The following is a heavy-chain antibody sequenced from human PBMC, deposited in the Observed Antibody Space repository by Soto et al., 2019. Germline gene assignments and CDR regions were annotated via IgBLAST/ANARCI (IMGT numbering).Heavy chain of an antibody. CDR2: IYPGDSDT. Sequence: PGESLKISCKGSGYIFTDYWIGWVRQLPGKGLEWMGIIYPGDSDTRYSPSFQGHVTITVDKSTSTAYLQWNTLKASDTAMYYCASHICNFRCYYNAIDVSGQATSVTGS. V-gene: IGHV5-51*01. J-gene: IGHJ6*02. CDR1: GYIFTDYW. CDR3: ASHICNFRCYYNAIDV. D-gene: IGHD4-17*01.